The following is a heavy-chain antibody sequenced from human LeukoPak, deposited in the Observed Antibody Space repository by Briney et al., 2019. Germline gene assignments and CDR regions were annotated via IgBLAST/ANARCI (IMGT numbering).Heavy chain of an antibody. V-gene: IGHV3-53*01. Sequence: GGSLRLSCAASGFTVSSNYMSWVRQAPGKGLEWVSVIYSGGSTYYADSVKGRFTISRDNSKNTLYLQMNSLRAEDTAVYYCARVPKKDWGSTLTPDAFDIWGQGTMVTVSS. CDR1: GFTVSSNY. CDR2: IYSGGST. CDR3: ARVPKKDWGSTLTPDAFDI. J-gene: IGHJ3*02. D-gene: IGHD7-27*01.